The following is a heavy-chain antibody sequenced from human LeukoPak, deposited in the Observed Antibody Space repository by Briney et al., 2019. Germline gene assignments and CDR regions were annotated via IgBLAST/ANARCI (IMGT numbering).Heavy chain of an antibody. Sequence: SETLSLTCTVSGGSISSSSYCWGWIRQPPGKGLAWIGSIYYSGTTYYNPSLRSRVTISVDTSKNQFSLKLSSVTAADTAVYYCARTYGDYSFAFDYWGQGTLVTVSS. CDR3: ARTYGDYSFAFDY. J-gene: IGHJ4*02. D-gene: IGHD4-17*01. V-gene: IGHV4-39*07. CDR1: GGSISSSSYC. CDR2: IYYSGTT.